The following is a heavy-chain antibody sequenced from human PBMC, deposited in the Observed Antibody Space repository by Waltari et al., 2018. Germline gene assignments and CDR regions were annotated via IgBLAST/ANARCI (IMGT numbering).Heavy chain of an antibody. V-gene: IGHV4-59*01. J-gene: IGHJ4*02. CDR1: GGSISSYY. CDR2: IYYSGRT. CDR3: ARDGDGYNPREWGY. Sequence: QVQLQESGPGLVKPSETLSLTCTVSGGSISSYYWSWIRQPPGKGLEWIGYIYYSGRTNYNPSLKSRVTISVDTSKNQFSLKLGSVTAADTAGYYGARDGDGYNPREWGYWGQGTLVTVSS. D-gene: IGHD5-12*01.